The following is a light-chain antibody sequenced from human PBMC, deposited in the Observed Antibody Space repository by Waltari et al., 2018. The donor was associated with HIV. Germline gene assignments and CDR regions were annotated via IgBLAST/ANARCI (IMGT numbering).Light chain of an antibody. CDR3: SSYAPTNKFYVL. CDR2: EVT. Sequence: QSALTQPPSASGSPGQSVTMSCAGTSSDLGGYNYVPWSQQHTGKAPKLIMTEVTKRPSGVPDRFSGSKSGNTASLTVSGLQAEDEAHYYCSSYAPTNKFYVLFGGGTTLTVL. CDR1: SSDLGGYNY. V-gene: IGLV2-8*01. J-gene: IGLJ2*01.